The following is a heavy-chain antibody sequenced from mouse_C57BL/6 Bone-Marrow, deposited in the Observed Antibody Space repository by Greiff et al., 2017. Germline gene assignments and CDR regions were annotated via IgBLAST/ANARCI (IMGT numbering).Heavy chain of an antibody. D-gene: IGHD2-1*01. J-gene: IGHJ4*01. CDR2: ISSGGSYT. Sequence: EVQLVESGGDLVKPGGSLKLSCAASGFTFSSYGMSWVRQTPDKRLEWVATISSGGSYTYYPDSVKGRFTISRDNAKNTLYLQMSSLKSEDTAMYYCARHGNYVGYAMDYWGQGTSVTVSS. CDR3: ARHGNYVGYAMDY. CDR1: GFTFSSYG. V-gene: IGHV5-6*01.